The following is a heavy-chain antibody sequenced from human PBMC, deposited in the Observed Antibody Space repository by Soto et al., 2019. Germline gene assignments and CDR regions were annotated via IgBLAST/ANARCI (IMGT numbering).Heavy chain of an antibody. D-gene: IGHD2-8*01. CDR3: ASLGYCTNGVCQEYYYGMDV. Sequence: ASVKVSCKASGYTFTSYAMHWVRQAPGQRLEWMGWINAGNGNTKYSQKFQGRVTITRDTSASTAYMELSSLRSEDTAVYYCASLGYCTNGVCQEYYYGMDVWGQGTTVTVSS. V-gene: IGHV1-3*01. J-gene: IGHJ6*02. CDR1: GYTFTSYA. CDR2: INAGNGNT.